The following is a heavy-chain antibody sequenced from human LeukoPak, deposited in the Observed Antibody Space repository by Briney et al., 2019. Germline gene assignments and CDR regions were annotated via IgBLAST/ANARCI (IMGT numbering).Heavy chain of an antibody. CDR2: IYYSGST. D-gene: IGHD6-13*01. CDR1: GGSISSYY. J-gene: IGHJ4*02. Sequence: PSETLSLTCTVSGGSISSYYWSWIRQPPGKGLEWIGYIYYSGSTNYNPSPKSRVIISVDTSKNQFSLKLSSVTAADTAVYYCARGYSSSWSRILDYWGQGTLVTVSS. CDR3: ARGYSSSWSRILDY. V-gene: IGHV4-59*01.